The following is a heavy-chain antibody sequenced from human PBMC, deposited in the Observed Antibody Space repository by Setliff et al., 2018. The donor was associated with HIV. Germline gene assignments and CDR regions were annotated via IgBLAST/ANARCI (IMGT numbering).Heavy chain of an antibody. CDR2: INPSGGTT. Sequence: ASVKVSCKASGYSLSTYYMHWVRQAPGQGLEWMGVINPSGGTTRYAQKFQGRVTLTRDTSTNTVYMEVSSLTSEDTAVYYCAREGGTTEGNIVIVTAPFFYLDVWGRGTLVTVSS. CDR1: GYSLSTYY. J-gene: IGHJ2*01. CDR3: AREGGTTEGNIVIVTAPFFYLDV. V-gene: IGHV1-46*01. D-gene: IGHD2-21*02.